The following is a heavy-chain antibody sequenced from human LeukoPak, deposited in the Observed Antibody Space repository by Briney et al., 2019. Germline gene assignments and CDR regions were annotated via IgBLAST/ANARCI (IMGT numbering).Heavy chain of an antibody. V-gene: IGHV3-30*04. D-gene: IGHD3-9*01. CDR3: AKGSIDWYYFDY. CDR2: ISSDGSHR. J-gene: IGHJ4*02. Sequence: PGGSLRLSCAAFGFTFSSYAMHWVRQAPGKGLEWVAVISSDGSHRYWADSVKGRFTISRDNSKNTVYLQMNSLRAEDTAVYYCAKGSIDWYYFDYWGQGTLVTVSS. CDR1: GFTFSSYA.